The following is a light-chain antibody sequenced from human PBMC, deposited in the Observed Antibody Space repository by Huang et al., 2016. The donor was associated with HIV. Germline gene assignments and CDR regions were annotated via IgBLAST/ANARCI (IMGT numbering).Light chain of an antibody. J-gene: IGKJ1*01. V-gene: IGKV1-NL1*01. CDR1: QDITNS. Sequence: DIQMTQSPSSLSASVGDRVTITCRPSQDITNSLDWYQQKPGKAPKLLLYAASRLESVVHSRFSGSGSGTHYTLTISSLQPEDFATYYCQQYYETPPWTFGQGTKVEIK. CDR3: QQYYETPPWT. CDR2: AAS.